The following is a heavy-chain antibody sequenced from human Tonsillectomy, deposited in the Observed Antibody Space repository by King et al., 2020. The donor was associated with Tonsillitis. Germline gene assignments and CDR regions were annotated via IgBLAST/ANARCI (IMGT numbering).Heavy chain of an antibody. J-gene: IGHJ2*01. CDR3: AKALQPNRDWYFDL. CDR1: GFTFSSYA. D-gene: IGHD1-14*01. Sequence: VQLVESGGGLVQPGGSLRLSCAASGFTFSSYAMSWVRQPPGKGLEWVSGISGSGGSTYYANSVKGRFTFSRDNSKNTLYLQMNSLRAEDTAVYYCAKALQPNRDWYFDLWGRGTLVTVSS. V-gene: IGHV3-23*04. CDR2: ISGSGGST.